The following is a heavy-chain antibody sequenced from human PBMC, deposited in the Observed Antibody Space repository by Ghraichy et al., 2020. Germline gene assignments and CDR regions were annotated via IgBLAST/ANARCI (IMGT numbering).Heavy chain of an antibody. CDR1: GDSISSGSYY. J-gene: IGHJ3*02. CDR3: ARPSLSIAARVAFDI. V-gene: IGHV4-39*01. D-gene: IGHD6-6*01. CDR2: IHYSGST. Sequence: SETLSLTCTVFGDSISSGSYYWGWIRQPPGKGLEWIGSIHYSGSTYYNPSLKSRVTISVDTSKNQFSLRLTSVTAADTAVYYCARPSLSIAARVAFDIWGQGTMVTVSS.